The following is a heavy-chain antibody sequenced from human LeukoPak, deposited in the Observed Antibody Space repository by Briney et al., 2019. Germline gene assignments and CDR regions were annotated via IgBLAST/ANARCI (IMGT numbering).Heavy chain of an antibody. J-gene: IGHJ3*02. Sequence: SETLSLTCTVSGDSISNYYCNCIRQSPGKGLEWLGYIHNSGGTKYNPSLNSRVSISVDTSKNQFSLKLSSVTAADTAVYYCASGTILAQGVDAFDIWGQGTMVTVSS. CDR1: GDSISNYY. CDR2: IHNSGGT. D-gene: IGHD3-9*01. CDR3: ASGTILAQGVDAFDI. V-gene: IGHV4-59*12.